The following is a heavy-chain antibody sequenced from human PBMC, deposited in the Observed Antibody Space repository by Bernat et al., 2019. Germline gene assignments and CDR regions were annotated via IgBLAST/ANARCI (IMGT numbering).Heavy chain of an antibody. Sequence: EVQLVESGGGLVQPGGSLRLSCAASGLTFLNYWMSWVRQAPGKGLEWVANIKSEGTDKFYVDSVEGRFTISRDNARNSLFLQMTSLRAEHTAFYYCATIQDWKFEYWGPGTLVTVSS. CDR1: GLTFLNYW. CDR3: ATIQDWKFEY. J-gene: IGHJ4*02. D-gene: IGHD1-1*01. V-gene: IGHV3-7*03. CDR2: IKSEGTDK.